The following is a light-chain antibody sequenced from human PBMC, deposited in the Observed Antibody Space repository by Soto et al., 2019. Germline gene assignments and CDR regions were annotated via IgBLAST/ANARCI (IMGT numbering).Light chain of an antibody. J-gene: IGKJ4*01. CDR2: GAS. CDR1: QSVYSN. Sequence: EIVMTQSPATLSVSPGERATLSCRASQSVYSNLAWYQLKPGQAPRLLIYGASTRATGILARFSGSGSGTEFTLTINSLQSEDFAVYYCQQYTKWPLTFGGGTKVEIK. CDR3: QQYTKWPLT. V-gene: IGKV3D-15*01.